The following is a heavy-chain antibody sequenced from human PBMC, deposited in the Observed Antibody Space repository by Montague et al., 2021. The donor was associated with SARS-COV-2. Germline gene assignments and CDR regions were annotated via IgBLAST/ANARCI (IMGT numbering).Heavy chain of an antibody. D-gene: IGHD3-10*01. V-gene: IGHV4-34*11. CDR3: AKDGEALAWGTFDI. CDR1: GSSFNDYF. J-gene: IGHJ3*02. Sequence: SETLSLTCAVYGSSFNDYFWAWIRQPPGKGLEWIGSVDYSGLTFYNPSLESRVTISVDTSKKQFSLKVNSAAAADTAIYCCAKDGEALAWGTFDIWGQGTMVTVSS. CDR2: VDYSGLT.